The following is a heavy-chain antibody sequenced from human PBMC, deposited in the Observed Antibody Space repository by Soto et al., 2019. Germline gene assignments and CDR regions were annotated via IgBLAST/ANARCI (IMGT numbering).Heavy chain of an antibody. Sequence: QVQLVESGGGVVQPGRSLRLSCAASGFTFSSYAMHWVRRAPGKGLEWMAVMSYDGSNKYYADSVKGRFTISRDNSKNTLYLQMNRLRPEETVLYYCARDGGAYWVQGTLVIVSS. J-gene: IGHJ4*02. D-gene: IGHD3-16*01. CDR2: MSYDGSNK. CDR3: ARDGGAY. V-gene: IGHV3-30-3*01. CDR1: GFTFSSYA.